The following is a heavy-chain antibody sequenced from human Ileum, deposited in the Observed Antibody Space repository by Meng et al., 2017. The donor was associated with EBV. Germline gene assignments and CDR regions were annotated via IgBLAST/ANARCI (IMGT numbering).Heavy chain of an antibody. V-gene: IGHV4-4*02. Sequence: QVQLQESGPGLVXPXXXXXLTXAXSGGSISSSNWWSWVRQPPGKGLEWIGEIYHSGSTNYNPSLKSRVTISVDKSKNQFSLKLSSVTAADTAVYYCARVTKPNYYEGGWFEPWGQGTLVTVSS. CDR2: IYHSGST. D-gene: IGHD3-22*01. CDR1: GGSISSSNW. J-gene: IGHJ5*02. CDR3: ARVTKPNYYEGGWFEP.